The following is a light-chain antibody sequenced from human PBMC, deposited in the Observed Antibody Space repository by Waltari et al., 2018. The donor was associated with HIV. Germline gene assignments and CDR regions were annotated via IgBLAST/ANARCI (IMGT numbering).Light chain of an antibody. CDR2: AAS. J-gene: IGKJ1*01. CDR1: QSVATN. V-gene: IGKV3-15*01. Sequence: RVMTQSPATLSVSPGESATLSCRASQSVATNLAWYQQKPGQAPRLLIYAASTRATGVPARFSGSGSGTEFTLTITCLQSEDVAVYYCQQYNNSPPWSFGQGTKVEI. CDR3: QQYNNSPPWS.